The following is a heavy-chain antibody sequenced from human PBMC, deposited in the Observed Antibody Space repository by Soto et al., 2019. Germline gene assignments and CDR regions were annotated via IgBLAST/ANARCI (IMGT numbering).Heavy chain of an antibody. J-gene: IGHJ4*02. CDR2: IYHSGST. CDR3: ARDVENYYDSNPSGQFDF. V-gene: IGHV4-4*02. D-gene: IGHD3-22*01. CDR1: GGSISSSNW. Sequence: SETLSLTCAVSGGSISSSNWWTWVRQPPGKGLEWIGEIYHSGSTNYNPSLKSRITISVDKSKNQFFLKLTSVTAADTAVYYCARDVENYYDSNPSGQFDFWGQGTLVTVSS.